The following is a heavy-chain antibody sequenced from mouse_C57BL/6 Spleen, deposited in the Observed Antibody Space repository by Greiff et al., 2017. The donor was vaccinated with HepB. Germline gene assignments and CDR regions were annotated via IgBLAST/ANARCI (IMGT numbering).Heavy chain of an antibody. Sequence: VQLQQPGAELVKPGASVKLSCKASGYTFTSYWMHWVKQRPGQGLEWIGMIHPNSGSTNYNEKFKSKATLTVDKSSSTAYMQLSSLTSEDSAVYYCARRGDYGSSYLAWFAYWGQGTLVTVSA. J-gene: IGHJ3*01. V-gene: IGHV1-64*01. D-gene: IGHD1-1*01. CDR2: IHPNSGST. CDR1: GYTFTSYW. CDR3: ARRGDYGSSYLAWFAY.